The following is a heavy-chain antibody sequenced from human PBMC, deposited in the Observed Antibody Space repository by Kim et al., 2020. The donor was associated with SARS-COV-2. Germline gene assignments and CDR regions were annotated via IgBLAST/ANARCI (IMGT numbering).Heavy chain of an antibody. Sequence: ASVKVSCKASGYTFTSYGISWVRQAPGQGLEWMGWISVYNGNTNYAQKLQGRVTMTTVTSTSTAYMELRSLRSDDTAVYYCARTRITIFGVVNYMDVWGKGTTVTVSS. J-gene: IGHJ6*03. D-gene: IGHD3-3*01. CDR3: ARTRITIFGVVNYMDV. CDR1: GYTFTSYG. V-gene: IGHV1-18*01. CDR2: ISVYNGNT.